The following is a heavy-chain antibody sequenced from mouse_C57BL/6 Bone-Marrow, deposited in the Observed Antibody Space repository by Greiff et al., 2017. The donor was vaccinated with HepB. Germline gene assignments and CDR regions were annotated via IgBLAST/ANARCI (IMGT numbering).Heavy chain of an antibody. CDR2: IYPRSGNT. J-gene: IGHJ1*03. D-gene: IGHD1-1*01. CDR3: ARGPYGSSYYWYFDV. Sequence: QVQLQQSGAELARPGASVKLSCKASGYTFTSYGISWVKQRTGQGLEWIGEIYPRSGNTYYNEKFKGKATLTADKSSTTAYMALRSLTSEDSAVYFCARGPYGSSYYWYFDVWGTGTTVTVSS. V-gene: IGHV1-81*01. CDR1: GYTFTSYG.